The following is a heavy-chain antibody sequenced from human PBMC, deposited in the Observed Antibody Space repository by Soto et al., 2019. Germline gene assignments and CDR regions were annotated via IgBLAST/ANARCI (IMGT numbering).Heavy chain of an antibody. D-gene: IGHD3-16*01. CDR3: ARDLGGLNFDY. J-gene: IGHJ4*02. V-gene: IGHV1-3*01. CDR1: GYTFTSYA. CDR2: INAGNGNT. Sequence: QVQLVQSGAEVKKPGASVKVSCKASGYTFTSYAMHWVRQAPGQRLEWMGWINAGNGNTKYSQKFQGRVTITRHTYASTAYMELSSLRSEDTAVYYCARDLGGLNFDYWGQGTLVTVSS.